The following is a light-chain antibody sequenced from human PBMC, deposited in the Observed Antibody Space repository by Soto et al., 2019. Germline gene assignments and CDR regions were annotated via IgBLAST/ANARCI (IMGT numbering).Light chain of an antibody. J-gene: IGKJ4*01. Sequence: DIQLTQSPSTLSASVGDRVTLTCRASQNILNWLAWYQHKPGKAPKLLIYKASSLHSGVPSRFSGRGSGTEFTLTISSLQSEDFAVYYCQQYNNWPLTFGGGTKVDI. CDR1: QNILNW. CDR3: QQYNNWPLT. CDR2: KAS. V-gene: IGKV1-5*03.